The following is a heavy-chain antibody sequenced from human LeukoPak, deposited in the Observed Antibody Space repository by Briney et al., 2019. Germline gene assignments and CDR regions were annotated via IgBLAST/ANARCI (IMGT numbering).Heavy chain of an antibody. Sequence: PGGSLRLSCAASGFTFSSYDMHWVRQVTGRGLEWVSAIGIAGDTYYVGSVQGRFTISRENGKNSLFLQMNSLSAGDTAVYYCARDRLSNGAGWYFDLWGRGTLGTVSS. D-gene: IGHD2-8*01. CDR3: ARDRLSNGAGWYFDL. J-gene: IGHJ2*01. CDR2: IGIAGDT. V-gene: IGHV3-13*04. CDR1: GFTFSSYD.